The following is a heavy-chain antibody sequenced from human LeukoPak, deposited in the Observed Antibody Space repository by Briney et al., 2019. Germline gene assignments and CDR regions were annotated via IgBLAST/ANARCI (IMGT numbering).Heavy chain of an antibody. J-gene: IGHJ4*02. CDR3: ARDGDGYKSTPFDY. CDR1: GYTFTSYW. CDR2: IKQDGSEK. D-gene: IGHD5-24*01. V-gene: IGHV3-7*01. Sequence: GGCLRLSCAASGYTFTSYWMSWVRQAPGKGLEWVANIKQDGSEKYYVDSVKGRFTISRDNAKNSLYLQMNSLRVEDTAVYYCARDGDGYKSTPFDYWGQGTLVTVSS.